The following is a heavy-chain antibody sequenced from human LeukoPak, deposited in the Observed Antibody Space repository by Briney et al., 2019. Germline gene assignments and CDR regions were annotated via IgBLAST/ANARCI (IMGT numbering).Heavy chain of an antibody. CDR3: ARDLRLGELSREVYFDY. D-gene: IGHD3-16*02. CDR2: INPNSGGT. Sequence: ASVKVSCKAYGYTFTGYYMHWVRQAPGQGLEWMGWINPNSGGTNYAQKFQGWVTMTRDTSISTAYMELSRLRSDDTAVYYCARDLRLGELSREVYFDYWGQGTLVTVSS. V-gene: IGHV1-2*04. J-gene: IGHJ4*02. CDR1: GYTFTGYY.